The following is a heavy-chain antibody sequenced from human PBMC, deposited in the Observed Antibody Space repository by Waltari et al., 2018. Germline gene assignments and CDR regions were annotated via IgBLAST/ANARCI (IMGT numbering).Heavy chain of an antibody. CDR2: IIPIFGTA. Sequence: QVQLVQSGAEVKKPGSSVKVSCKASGGTFSSYAISWVRQAPGQGLEWMGGIIPIFGTANYAQKFQGRVTITTDESTSTAYMELSSLRSEDTAVYYCASSHYDFWSGHSHESDAFDIWGQGTMVTVSS. CDR3: ASSHYDFWSGHSHESDAFDI. V-gene: IGHV1-69*05. J-gene: IGHJ3*02. D-gene: IGHD3-3*01. CDR1: GGTFSSYA.